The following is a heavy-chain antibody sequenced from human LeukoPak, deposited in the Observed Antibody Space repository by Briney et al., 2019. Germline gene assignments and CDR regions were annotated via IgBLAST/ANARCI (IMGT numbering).Heavy chain of an antibody. J-gene: IGHJ4*02. CDR1: GFTFSSYA. D-gene: IGHD1-26*01. CDR3: ARDGRGRELLPSD. Sequence: SGRSLRLSCAASGFTFSSYAMHWVRQAPGKGLEWVAVISYDGSNKYYADSVKGRFTISRDNSKNTLYLQMNSLRAEDTAVYYCARDGRGRELLPSDWGQGTLVTVSS. CDR2: ISYDGSNK. V-gene: IGHV3-30*04.